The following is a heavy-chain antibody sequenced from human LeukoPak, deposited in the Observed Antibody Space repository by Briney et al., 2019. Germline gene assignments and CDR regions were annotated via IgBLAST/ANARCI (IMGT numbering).Heavy chain of an antibody. J-gene: IGHJ4*02. D-gene: IGHD3-10*01. CDR1: GYSFADSW. Sequence: GESLKISCKGSGYSFADSWIGWVRQMPGKGLEWMGIIYPGDSDTRYSPSFQGQVNISVDKSISTAYLQWSTLKASDTAMYYCARQYGRPFDYWGQGTLVTVSS. CDR2: IYPGDSDT. CDR3: ARQYGRPFDY. V-gene: IGHV5-51*01.